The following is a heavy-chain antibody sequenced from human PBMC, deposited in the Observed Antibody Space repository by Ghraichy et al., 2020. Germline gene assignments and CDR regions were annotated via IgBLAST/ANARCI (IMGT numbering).Heavy chain of an antibody. D-gene: IGHD6-19*01. CDR1: GGSVGSGTFY. V-gene: IGHV4-61*01. J-gene: IGHJ1*01. Sequence: SETLSLTCTVSGGSVGSGTFYWSWIRQPPGKGLEWIANMYYSGVTNYNPSLKSRVTISVDTSKNQFSLNLSSVTAADTAVYYCAGEHSSGWYGLGLQRWGQGTLVTVSS. CDR2: MYYSGVT. CDR3: AGEHSSGWYGLGLQR.